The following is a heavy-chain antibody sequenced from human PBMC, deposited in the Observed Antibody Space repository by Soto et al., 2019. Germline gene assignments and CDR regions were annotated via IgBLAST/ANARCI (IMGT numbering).Heavy chain of an antibody. V-gene: IGHV4-39*01. J-gene: IGHJ4*02. CDR2: IYYSGST. D-gene: IGHD6-13*01. Sequence: SETLSLTCTVSGGSISSSSYYWGWIRQPPGKGLEWIGSIYYSGSTYYNPSLKSRVTISVDTSKNQFSLKLSSVTAADTAVYYCARRVTRSSWYTVRYFDYWGQGTLVTVSS. CDR3: ARRVTRSSWYTVRYFDY. CDR1: GGSISSSSYY.